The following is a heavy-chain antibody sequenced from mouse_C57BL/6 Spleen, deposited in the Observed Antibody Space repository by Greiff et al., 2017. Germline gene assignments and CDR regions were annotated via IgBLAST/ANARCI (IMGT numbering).Heavy chain of an antibody. Sequence: QVHVKQPGAELVKPGASVKMSCKASGYTFTSYWLTWVKQRPGQGLEWIGDIYPGSGSTNYNEKFKSKATLTVDTSSSTAYMQLSSLTSEDSAVYYCAREDYYYYGSSPYYFDYWGQGTTLTVSS. CDR2: IYPGSGST. V-gene: IGHV1-55*01. J-gene: IGHJ2*01. D-gene: IGHD1-1*01. CDR1: GYTFTSYW. CDR3: AREDYYYYGSSPYYFDY.